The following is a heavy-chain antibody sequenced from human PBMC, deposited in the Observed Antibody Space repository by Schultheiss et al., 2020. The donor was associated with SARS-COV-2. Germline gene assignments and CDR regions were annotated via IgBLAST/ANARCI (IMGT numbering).Heavy chain of an antibody. CDR3: AAMGP. Sequence: GGSLRLSCAASGFTFSSYAMHWFRQAPGKGLEWVATVRQDGSDKYNVDFVKGRFTISRDNAENSVYLQMNSLRVDDTAVYYCAAMGPWGQGTLVTVSS. CDR1: GFTFSSYA. D-gene: IGHD2-8*01. J-gene: IGHJ5*02. V-gene: IGHV3-7*03. CDR2: VRQDGSDK.